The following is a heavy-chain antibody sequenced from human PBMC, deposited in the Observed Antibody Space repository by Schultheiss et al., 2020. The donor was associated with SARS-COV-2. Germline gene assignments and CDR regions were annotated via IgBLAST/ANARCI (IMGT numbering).Heavy chain of an antibody. V-gene: IGHV3-23*03. CDR3: AKVVIAAADAIGVVDP. CDR2: LYSGGST. CDR1: GFTFSSYA. Sequence: GGSLRLSCAASGFTFSSYAMSWVRQAPGKGLEWVSVLYSGGSTYYAGSVRGRFTISRDNSKNTLYLQMNSLRAEDTAVYYCAKVVIAAADAIGVVDPWGQGTLVTVSS. D-gene: IGHD6-13*01. J-gene: IGHJ5*02.